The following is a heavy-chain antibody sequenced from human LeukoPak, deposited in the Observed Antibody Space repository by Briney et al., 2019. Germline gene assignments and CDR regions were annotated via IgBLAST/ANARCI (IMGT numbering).Heavy chain of an antibody. CDR2: IKQDGSEK. CDR1: GFTFSSYL. V-gene: IGHV3-7*04. CDR3: ARISLDAFDI. Sequence: GGSQRLSRVASGFTFSSYLMTWVRQAPGKGLEWVANIKQDGSEKYYVDYVKGRFTISRDNAKNSLYLQMNSLRAEDTAVYHCARISLDAFDIWGQGTMVTVSS. J-gene: IGHJ3*02.